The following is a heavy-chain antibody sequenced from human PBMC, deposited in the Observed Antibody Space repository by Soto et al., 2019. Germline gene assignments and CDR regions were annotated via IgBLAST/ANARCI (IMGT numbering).Heavy chain of an antibody. J-gene: IGHJ4*02. CDR3: AKCFQDVYGSGSENDDY. Sequence: GGSLRLTCAASGFTFSIYAMTWVRQAPGKGLEWVSAISGSGGSTYYADSVKGRFTISRDNSKNTLYLQMNSLRADDTAVYYCAKCFQDVYGSGSENDDYWGQGTLVTVSS. D-gene: IGHD3-10*01. CDR2: ISGSGGST. V-gene: IGHV3-23*01. CDR1: GFTFSIYA.